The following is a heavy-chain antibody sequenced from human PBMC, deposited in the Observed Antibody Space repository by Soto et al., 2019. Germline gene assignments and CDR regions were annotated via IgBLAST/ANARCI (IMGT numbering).Heavy chain of an antibody. CDR1: GYTFTSYY. D-gene: IGHD6-13*01. V-gene: IGHV1-46*01. Sequence: ASVKVSCKASGYTFTSYYMHWVRQAPGQGLEWMGIINPSGGSTSYAQKFQGRVTMTRDTSTSTVYMELSSLRSEDTAVYYCARPRVRYSSSWYTTPIYYYGMDGWGQGNTVTVSS. J-gene: IGHJ6*02. CDR2: INPSGGST. CDR3: ARPRVRYSSSWYTTPIYYYGMDG.